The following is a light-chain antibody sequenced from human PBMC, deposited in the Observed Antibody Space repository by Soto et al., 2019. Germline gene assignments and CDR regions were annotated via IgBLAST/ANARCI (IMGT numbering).Light chain of an antibody. Sequence: EIVLPQSPGTLSLSPGERATLSCRASQSVSSSYLAWYQQKPGQAPRLLIYGASSRATGIPDRFSGRGSGTDFNLTISRLEPDDFAVYYCQQYGSSPLTFGGGTKVEIK. J-gene: IGKJ4*01. CDR1: QSVSSSY. CDR3: QQYGSSPLT. CDR2: GAS. V-gene: IGKV3-20*01.